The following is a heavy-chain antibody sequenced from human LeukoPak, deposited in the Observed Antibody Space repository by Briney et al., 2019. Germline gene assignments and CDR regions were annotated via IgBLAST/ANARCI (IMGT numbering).Heavy chain of an antibody. CDR1: GFTFSSYS. CDR2: ISSSSSYI. J-gene: IGHJ6*03. V-gene: IGHV3-21*01. CDR3: ASMRGVDDYGVYVYYYYYMDV. D-gene: IGHD4-17*01. Sequence: PGRSLRLSCAASGFTFSSYSMNWVRQAPGKGLEWVSSISSSSSYIYYADSVKGRFTISRDNAKNSLYLQMNSLRAEDTDVYYCASMRGVDDYGVYVYYYYYMDVWGKGTTVTVSS.